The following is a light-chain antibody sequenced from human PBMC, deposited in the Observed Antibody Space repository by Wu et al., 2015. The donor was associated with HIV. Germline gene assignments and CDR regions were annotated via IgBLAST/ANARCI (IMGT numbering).Light chain of an antibody. CDR2: AAS. V-gene: IGKV1-NL1*01. J-gene: IGKJ2*03. CDR3: QQHSSIPFS. Sequence: DIQMTQSPSPLSASVGDKVTLTCRASQAIRNSVAWLQQRPGQAPKLLLYAASTLESGVPSRFSGTGYGTDFTLTISGLQPEDFAIYYCQQHSSIPFSFGQGTRLDIK. CDR1: QAIRNS.